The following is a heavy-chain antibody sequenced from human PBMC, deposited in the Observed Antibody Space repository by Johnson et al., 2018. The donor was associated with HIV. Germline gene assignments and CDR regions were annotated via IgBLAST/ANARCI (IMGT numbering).Heavy chain of an antibody. CDR3: TTDWGSYHEYAFDI. CDR1: GFTFNNAW. D-gene: IGHD1-26*01. V-gene: IGHV3-15*01. CDR2: IKSHTDGGTT. J-gene: IGHJ3*02. Sequence: VQLVESGGGLVKPGGSLRLSCAASGFTFNNAWMSWVRQTPGKGLEWVGRIKSHTDGGTTDYAAPVKGRFTISRDDSKNTLYLQMNSLKTEDTAVYSCTTDWGSYHEYAFDIWGQGTMVTVSS.